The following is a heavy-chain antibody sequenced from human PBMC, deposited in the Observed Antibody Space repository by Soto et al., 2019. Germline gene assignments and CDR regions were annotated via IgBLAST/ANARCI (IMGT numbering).Heavy chain of an antibody. CDR3: ARGYCSSDSCYPPYACDI. V-gene: IGHV4-34*01. Sequence: QVQLKQWGAGLLKPSETLSLTCAVHGGSFRAYYWSWIRKSPGKGLEWIGEINHSENTNYNPSLKSRVTISVDTSKNQFALKLRSVTAADTAVYYCARGYCSSDSCYPPYACDIWGQGTTVTVSS. CDR1: GGSFRAYY. D-gene: IGHD2-15*01. CDR2: INHSENT. J-gene: IGHJ3*02.